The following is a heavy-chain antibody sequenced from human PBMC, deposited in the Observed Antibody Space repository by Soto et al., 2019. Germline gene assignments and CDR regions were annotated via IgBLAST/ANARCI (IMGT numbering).Heavy chain of an antibody. J-gene: IGHJ4*02. D-gene: IGHD3-22*01. CDR1: GFTFSSYS. CDR2: ISISSSYI. V-gene: IGHV3-21*01. Sequence: GGSLRLSCAASGFTFSSYSMNWVRQAPGKGLEWVSSISISSSYIYYADSVKGRFIISRNNAKNSLYLQMNSLRAEDTAVYYCARDSEGGTYYYDSSGYSYIMARFDYWGQGTLVTVSS. CDR3: ARDSEGGTYYYDSSGYSYIMARFDY.